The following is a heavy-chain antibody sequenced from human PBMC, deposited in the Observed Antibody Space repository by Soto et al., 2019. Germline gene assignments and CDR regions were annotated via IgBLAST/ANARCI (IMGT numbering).Heavy chain of an antibody. Sequence: GGSLRLSCAASGFIFNNYVMAWVRQAPGKGLERVSVIIGSGDGTYYADSVKGRFTVSRDNTQNILYLEMNSLRVEDTAIYYCAKRIWAGDYGDSYFDYWGQGTLVTVSS. J-gene: IGHJ4*02. D-gene: IGHD4-17*01. CDR2: IIGSGDGT. CDR1: GFIFNNYV. V-gene: IGHV3-23*01. CDR3: AKRIWAGDYGDSYFDY.